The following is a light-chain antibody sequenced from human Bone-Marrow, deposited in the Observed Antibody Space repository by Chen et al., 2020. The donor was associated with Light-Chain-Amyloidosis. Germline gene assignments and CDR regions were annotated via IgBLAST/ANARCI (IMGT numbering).Light chain of an antibody. J-gene: IGLJ3*02. Sequence: QSALTQPASVSGSPGQSITISCTGTSTDVGSYNLVSWYQHQPGNAPKLIIFDVTRRPSGISIRFSGSKSGNTASLTISGLQPEDEAIYYCSSHAGSDILWVFGGGTKLTVL. CDR1: STDVGSYNL. CDR3: SSHAGSDILWV. CDR2: DVT. V-gene: IGLV2-23*02.